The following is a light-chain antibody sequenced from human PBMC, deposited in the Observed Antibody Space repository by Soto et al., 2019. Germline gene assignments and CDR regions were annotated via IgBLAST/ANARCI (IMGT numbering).Light chain of an antibody. Sequence: QSALTQPASVSGSPGQSITISCTGTSSDVGAYTSVSWYQQHPGKAPKLMIYEVSNRPSGVSNRFSGSKSANTASLTISGLQADDEAHYYCTSYTSDNRNYVFGTGTKPPS. V-gene: IGLV2-14*01. CDR1: SSDVGAYTS. CDR2: EVS. J-gene: IGLJ1*01. CDR3: TSYTSDNRNYV.